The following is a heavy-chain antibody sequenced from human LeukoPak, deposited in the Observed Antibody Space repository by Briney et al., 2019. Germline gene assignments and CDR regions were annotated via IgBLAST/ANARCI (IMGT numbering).Heavy chain of an antibody. J-gene: IGHJ4*02. Sequence: GGALRLSCAASVFTFSSYSMSWVRQGPGTGLEWVSAISGSGDTTFYADSVKGRFTISRDNSKNTLFLQVNSLRVEDTAVYFCAKEMTTERTPGVDSWGQGTLVTVSS. CDR1: VFTFSSYS. CDR2: ISGSGDTT. CDR3: AKEMTTERTPGVDS. D-gene: IGHD4-23*01. V-gene: IGHV3-23*01.